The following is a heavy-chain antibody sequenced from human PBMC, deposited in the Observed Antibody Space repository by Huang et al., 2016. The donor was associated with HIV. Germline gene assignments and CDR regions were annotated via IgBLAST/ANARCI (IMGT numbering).Heavy chain of an antibody. D-gene: IGHD3-22*01. CDR1: GFTFGNYG. CDR2: IRSKDYSETT. V-gene: IGHV3-49*05. CDR3: TRDSVYPNYYDGSGFYFDY. Sequence: EVQFVESGGGLVKPGRSLRLSCTASGFTFGNYGMSWFRQAAGKGLGGVGFIRSKDYSETTEYAASVKGRFTISRDDSKSIAYLQMNSLKPEDTAVYYCTRDSVYPNYYDGSGFYFDYWGQGTLVTVSS. J-gene: IGHJ4*02.